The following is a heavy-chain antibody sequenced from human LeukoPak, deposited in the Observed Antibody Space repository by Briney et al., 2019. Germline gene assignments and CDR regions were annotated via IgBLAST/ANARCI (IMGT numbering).Heavy chain of an antibody. D-gene: IGHD2-21*01. Sequence: GGSLRLSCAASGFTFSSYTMNWVRQAPGKGLEWVSSISPSSTYIYYADSLKGRFTIPRDNAKNSLYLQMNSLRAEDTAVYYCARDFAGEGDYWGQGTLVTVSS. CDR2: ISPSSTYI. J-gene: IGHJ4*02. CDR1: GFTFSSYT. V-gene: IGHV3-21*01. CDR3: ARDFAGEGDY.